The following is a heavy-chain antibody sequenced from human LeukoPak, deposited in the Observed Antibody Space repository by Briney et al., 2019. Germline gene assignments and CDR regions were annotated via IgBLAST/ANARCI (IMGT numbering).Heavy chain of an antibody. J-gene: IGHJ4*02. CDR1: GASISSSNFY. Sequence: PSETLSLTCTVSGASISSSNFYWDWIRQPPGKGLEWIGNIYYGETTSYNPSFKSRVTISVDTSKNQFSLKLSSVTAADTAVYYCARARSSPDRSYVDYWGQGTLVTVSS. D-gene: IGHD3-10*01. CDR2: IYYGETT. CDR3: ARARSSPDRSYVDY. V-gene: IGHV4-39*07.